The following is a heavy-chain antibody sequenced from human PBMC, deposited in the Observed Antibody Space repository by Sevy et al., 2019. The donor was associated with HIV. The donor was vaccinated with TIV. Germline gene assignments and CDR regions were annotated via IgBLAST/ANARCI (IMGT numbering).Heavy chain of an antibody. CDR1: GFPFSSYA. J-gene: IGHJ6*02. Sequence: GGSLRLSCAASGFPFSSYAMSWVRQAPGRGLEWVSTLIGGGRRTYYADSVTCRFIISRDNSRNTLYLQMNSLRAEDTAIYYCAKRRVQSGLSGGGANYGMDVCGRGTTVTVSS. V-gene: IGHV3-23*01. CDR3: AKRRVQSGLSGGGANYGMDV. D-gene: IGHD2-8*02. CDR2: LIGGGRRT.